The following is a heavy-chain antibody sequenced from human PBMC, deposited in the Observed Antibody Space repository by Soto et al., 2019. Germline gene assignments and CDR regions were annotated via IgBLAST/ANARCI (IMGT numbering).Heavy chain of an antibody. CDR1: GGTFSSYA. CDR2: IIPIFGTA. D-gene: IGHD3-3*01. V-gene: IGHV1-69*13. J-gene: IGHJ6*02. CDR3: ARSITIFGVVIIDYYYYGMDV. Sequence: SVKVSCKASGGTFSSYAISWVRQAPGQGLEWMGGIIPIFGTANYAQKFQGRVTITADESTSTAYMELSSLRSEDTAVYYCARSITIFGVVIIDYYYYGMDVWGQGTTVTVSS.